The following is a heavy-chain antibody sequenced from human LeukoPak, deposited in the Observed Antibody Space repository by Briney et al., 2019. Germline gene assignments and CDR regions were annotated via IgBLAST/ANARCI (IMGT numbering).Heavy chain of an antibody. CDR1: GYTFTGYY. J-gene: IGHJ3*02. CDR3: ARGDGDGRARRAFDI. Sequence: ASVKVSCKASGYTFTGYYMHWVRQAPGQGLEWMGWINPTSGDTNYLQKFQGRVIMTRDTSISTAYMELSRVRSDDTAVYYCARGDGDGRARRAFDIWGQGTMVTVSS. D-gene: IGHD7-27*01. CDR2: INPTSGDT. V-gene: IGHV1-2*02.